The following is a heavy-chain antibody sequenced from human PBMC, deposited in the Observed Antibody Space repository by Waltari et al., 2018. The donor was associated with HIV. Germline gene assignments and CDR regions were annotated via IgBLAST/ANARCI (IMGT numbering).Heavy chain of an antibody. V-gene: IGHV3-23*01. CDR1: GFTFSSYA. CDR2: ISGSGGST. D-gene: IGHD3-22*01. Sequence: EVQLLESGGGLVQPGGSLRLSCAASGFTFSSYAMSWVRQAPGKGLEWVSAISGSGGSTYYADSVKGRFTISRDNSKNTLYLRMNSLRAEDTAVYYCAKDHRSTMIVVVRYFDYWGQGTLVTVSS. J-gene: IGHJ4*02. CDR3: AKDHRSTMIVVVRYFDY.